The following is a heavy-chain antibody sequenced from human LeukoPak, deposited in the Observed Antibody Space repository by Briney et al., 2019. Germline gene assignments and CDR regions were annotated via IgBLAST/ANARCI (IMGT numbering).Heavy chain of an antibody. J-gene: IGHJ5*02. V-gene: IGHV3-30-3*01. CDR3: ARETYYYDSSAS. CDR1: GFTFSSYA. Sequence: PGGSLRLSCAASGFTFSSYAMHWVRQAPGKGLEWVAVISYDGSNKYYADSVKGRFTISRDNAKNSLYLQMNSLRAEDTAVYYCARETYYYDSSASWGQGTLVTVSS. D-gene: IGHD3-22*01. CDR2: ISYDGSNK.